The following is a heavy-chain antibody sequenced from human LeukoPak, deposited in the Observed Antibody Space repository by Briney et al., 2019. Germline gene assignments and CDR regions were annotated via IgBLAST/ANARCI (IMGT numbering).Heavy chain of an antibody. J-gene: IGHJ4*02. D-gene: IGHD2-21*02. V-gene: IGHV4-4*07. CDR2: IYTSGST. CDR1: GDSISGYY. Sequence: PSETLSLTCTVSGDSISGYYWSWIRQPAGKGLEWIGRIYTSGSTNYNPSLKSRVTMSVDRFKNQFSLKLTSVTAADTAVYYCAREGLGGGDPFDYWGLGTLVTVSS. CDR3: AREGLGGGDPFDY.